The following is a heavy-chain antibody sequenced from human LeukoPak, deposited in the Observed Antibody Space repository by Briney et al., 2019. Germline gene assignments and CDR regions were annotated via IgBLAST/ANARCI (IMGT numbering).Heavy chain of an antibody. CDR2: ISGSSTDI. Sequence: GGSLRLSCAASGFTFSSYAMNWVRQAPGKGLEWVSSISGSSTDIYYADSVKGRFTISRDNAKNFLYLQMNSLRAEDTAVYYCARTYYDILTGYNPYFDYWGQGILVTVSS. J-gene: IGHJ4*02. D-gene: IGHD3-9*01. V-gene: IGHV3-21*01. CDR3: ARTYYDILTGYNPYFDY. CDR1: GFTFSSYA.